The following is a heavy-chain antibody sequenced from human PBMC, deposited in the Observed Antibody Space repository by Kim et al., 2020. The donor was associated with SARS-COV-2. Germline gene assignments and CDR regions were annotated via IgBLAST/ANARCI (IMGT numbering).Heavy chain of an antibody. CDR2: IYWDDDY. D-gene: IGHD3-16*01. V-gene: IGHV2-5*02. CDR1: GFTLSTIGVG. J-gene: IGHJ4*02. Sequence: SGPTLVNPTPTLTLTCTFSGFTLSTIGVGVGWIRQPPGKALEWLGIIYWDDDYRYSPSLENRLTITKDSSNSQVVLTMTDMNPEDTSTYYCAHSHIPGPGGAYYFAFWGQGTLVTVSS. CDR3: AHSHIPGPGGAYYFAF.